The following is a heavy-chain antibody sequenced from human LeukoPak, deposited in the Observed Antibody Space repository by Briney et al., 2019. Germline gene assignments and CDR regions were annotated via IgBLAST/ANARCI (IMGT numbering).Heavy chain of an antibody. CDR3: ARGCSSTSCYTGGDY. CDR2: IYHSGST. Sequence: SETLSLTCTVSGGSISSGGYYWSWIRQPPGKGLGWIGYIYHSGSTYYNPSLKSRVTISVDRSKNQFSLKLSSVTAADTAVYYCARGCSSTSCYTGGDYWGQGTLVTVSS. D-gene: IGHD2-2*02. J-gene: IGHJ4*02. CDR1: GGSISSGGYY. V-gene: IGHV4-30-2*01.